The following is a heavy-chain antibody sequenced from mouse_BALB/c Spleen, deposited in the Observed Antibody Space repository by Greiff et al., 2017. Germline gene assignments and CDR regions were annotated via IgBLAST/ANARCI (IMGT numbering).Heavy chain of an antibody. Sequence: QVQLQQSGAELAKPGASVKVSCKASGYAFTNYLIEWVKQRPGQGLEWIGVINPGSGGTNYNEKFKGKATLTADKSSSTAYMQLSSLTSDDSAVYFCARSGLRRALYFDYWGQGTTLTVSS. CDR3: ARSGLRRALYFDY. CDR2: INPGSGGT. V-gene: IGHV1-54*01. D-gene: IGHD3-1*01. J-gene: IGHJ2*01. CDR1: GYAFTNYL.